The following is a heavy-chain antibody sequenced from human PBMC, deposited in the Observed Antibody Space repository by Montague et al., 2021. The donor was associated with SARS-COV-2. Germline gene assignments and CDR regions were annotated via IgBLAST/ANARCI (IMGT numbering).Heavy chain of an antibody. J-gene: IGHJ4*02. V-gene: IGHV4-61*02. Sequence: TLSLTCTVSGGSISSGTYYWIWVRQPAGKGLEWIGRADTSEITTYNPSLGSPITISIDTSAYQFSLNLRSVTAADTAVCFCASEVDIGWLSYFDIWGQGALVAVSS. CDR3: ASEVDIGWLSYFDI. CDR2: ADTSEIT. D-gene: IGHD3-22*01. CDR1: GGSISSGTYY.